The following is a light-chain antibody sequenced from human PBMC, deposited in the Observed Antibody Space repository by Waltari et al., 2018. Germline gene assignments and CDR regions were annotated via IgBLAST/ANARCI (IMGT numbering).Light chain of an antibody. Sequence: QAGLTQPPSVSKGLRQTATLTCTGNSNNVGNQGAAWLQQHQDHPPKLLSYRNNNRPSGISERFSASRSGNTASLTITELQPEDEADNYCTAWDIRLNAHVFGTGTEVTVL. CDR2: RNN. CDR3: TAWDIRLNAHV. J-gene: IGLJ1*01. V-gene: IGLV10-54*04. CDR1: SNNVGNQG.